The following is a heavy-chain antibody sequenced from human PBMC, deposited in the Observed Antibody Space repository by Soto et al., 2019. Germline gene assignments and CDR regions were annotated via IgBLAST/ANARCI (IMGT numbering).Heavy chain of an antibody. CDR2: ISGSGGTT. D-gene: IGHD6-19*01. Sequence: GGSLRLSCAASGFTFSDYAMSWVRQAPGKGLEWVSAISGSGGTTYYADSVKGRFTISRDNSKNTMYLQVNSLRAEDTAIYYCAQVMDSGWYLAYWGQGTLVTVSS. CDR3: AQVMDSGWYLAY. V-gene: IGHV3-23*01. J-gene: IGHJ4*02. CDR1: GFTFSDYA.